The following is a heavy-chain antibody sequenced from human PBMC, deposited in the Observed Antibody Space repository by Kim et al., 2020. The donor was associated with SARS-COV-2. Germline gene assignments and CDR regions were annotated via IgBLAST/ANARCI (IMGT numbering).Heavy chain of an antibody. CDR3: GTSQDYGDYGVVGH. Sequence: ASVKVYCKTSGYTFTSYGMNWVRQAPGQGLEWMGWINTKTGNPMYAQGFTGRFVFSLDTSVNTAFLEISTLKGEDTAVYYCGTSQDYGDYGVVGHWGQGT. J-gene: IGHJ1*01. CDR1: GYTFTSYG. CDR2: INTKTGNP. V-gene: IGHV7-4-1*02. D-gene: IGHD4-17*01.